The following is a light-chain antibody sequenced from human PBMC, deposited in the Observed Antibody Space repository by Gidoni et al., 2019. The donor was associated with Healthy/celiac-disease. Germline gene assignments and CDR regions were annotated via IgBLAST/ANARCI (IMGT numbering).Light chain of an antibody. CDR3: QQPTET. Sequence: EIVLTQSPATLSLSPGERATLSCRASQSVSSYLAWYQQKPGQAPRLLIYYASNRATGIPARFSGSGSGTDFTLTISSLEPEDFAVYYCQQPTETFGQXTKVEIK. J-gene: IGKJ1*01. CDR2: YAS. CDR1: QSVSSY. V-gene: IGKV3-11*01.